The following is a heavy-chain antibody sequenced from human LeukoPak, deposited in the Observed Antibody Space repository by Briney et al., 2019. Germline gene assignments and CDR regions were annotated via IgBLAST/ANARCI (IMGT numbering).Heavy chain of an antibody. CDR1: AFTFSDYW. CDR3: ARDKEVGATRLDY. J-gene: IGHJ4*02. CDR2: INQDGGVK. D-gene: IGHD1-26*01. Sequence: GGSLRLSCAASAFTFSDYWMSWVRQAPGKGLEWVANINQDGGVKYYVDSVKGRFTISRDNAKNSLYLQMNSLRAEDTAVYFCARDKEVGATRLDYWGQGTLATVSS. V-gene: IGHV3-7*01.